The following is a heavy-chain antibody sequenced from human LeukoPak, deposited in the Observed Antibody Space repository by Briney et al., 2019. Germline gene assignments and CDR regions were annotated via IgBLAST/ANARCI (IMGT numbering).Heavy chain of an antibody. CDR2: IYYGGST. V-gene: IGHV4-39*01. D-gene: IGHD2-15*01. CDR1: GGSVSISSYD. CDR3: ARRELWWEQSRGAFDI. J-gene: IGHJ3*02. Sequence: SQSLSLAGTVSGGSVSISSYDWGWIRQPRGKGLELSGSIYYGGSTYYNPSRESRVTMSVDTSKTQFSLKLSSVTAGDTAVYYCARRELWWEQSRGAFDIWGQGTMVTVSS.